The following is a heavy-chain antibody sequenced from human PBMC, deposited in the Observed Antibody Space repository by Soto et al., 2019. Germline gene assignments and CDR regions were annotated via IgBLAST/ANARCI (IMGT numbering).Heavy chain of an antibody. CDR3: ARDAPPPQLRFLERHNYACDGMDV. J-gene: IGHJ6*02. CDR1: GYSFTAYG. CDR2: ISCYNGKT. Sequence: QVQVVQSGDEVKETGASVRVSCKTSGYSFTAYGISWVRQAPGQGLEWMGWISCYNGKTKYAQKVQDRVTMTTDTSTSTAYMEVRNLRSDDTAIYYCARDAPPPQLRFLERHNYACDGMDVWAQGPTVTFS. D-gene: IGHD3-3*01. V-gene: IGHV1-18*01.